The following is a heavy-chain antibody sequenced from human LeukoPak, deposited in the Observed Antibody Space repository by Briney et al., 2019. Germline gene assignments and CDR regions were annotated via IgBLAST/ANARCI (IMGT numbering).Heavy chain of an antibody. CDR2: IPYDGSNK. V-gene: IGHV3-30*18. J-gene: IGHJ4*02. D-gene: IGHD3-3*01. CDR3: AKESALYYDFWSGYYDY. Sequence: GALRLSCAASGFTFSSYGMHWVRQAPGKGLEWVAVIPYDGSNKYYADSVKGRFTISRDNSKNTLYLQMNSLRAEDTAVYYCAKESALYYDFWSGYYDYWGQGTLVTVSS. CDR1: GFTFSSYG.